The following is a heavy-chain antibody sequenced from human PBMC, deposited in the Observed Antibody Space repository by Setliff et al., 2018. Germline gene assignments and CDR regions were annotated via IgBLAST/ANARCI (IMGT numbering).Heavy chain of an antibody. CDR2: ISGSGGST. V-gene: IGHV3-23*01. J-gene: IGHJ6*03. CDR3: AKTRGSNWNFFYYMDV. D-gene: IGHD1-1*01. CDR1: GFTFSSYA. Sequence: PGGSLRLSCAASGFTFSSYAMTWVRQAPGKGLEWVSGISGSGGSTYYADSVKGRFTISRDNSKNTLYLQMNSLRAEDTAVYYCAKTRGSNWNFFYYMDVWGKGTTVTV.